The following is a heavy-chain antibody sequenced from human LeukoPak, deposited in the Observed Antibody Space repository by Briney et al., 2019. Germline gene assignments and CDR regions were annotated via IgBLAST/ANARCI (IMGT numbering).Heavy chain of an antibody. CDR1: GGSISTSNYY. D-gene: IGHD3-16*01. J-gene: IGHJ4*02. CDR2: IFYSGST. Sequence: SETLSLTCTVSGGSISTSNYYWGWIRQPPGKGLEWIGNIFYSGSTYYSPSLKSRVTISLDTSRNQFSLKLNSVTAADTAFYYCARRGGFFDFWGQGTLVTVSS. CDR3: ARRGGFFDF. V-gene: IGHV4-39*07.